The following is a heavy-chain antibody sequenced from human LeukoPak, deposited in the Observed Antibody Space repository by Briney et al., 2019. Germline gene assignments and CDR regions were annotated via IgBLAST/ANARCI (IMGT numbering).Heavy chain of an antibody. CDR1: GFTFSSYG. V-gene: IGHV3-33*01. CDR2: LWYDGSNK. CDR3: ARDIRSYYYMDV. J-gene: IGHJ6*03. Sequence: GGSLRLSCAASGFTFSSYGMHWVRQAPGKGLEWVAVLWYDGSNKDYADSVKGLFTISRDTSKNTLYLQMNSLRAEDTAVYYCARDIRSYYYMDVWGKGTTVTVSS.